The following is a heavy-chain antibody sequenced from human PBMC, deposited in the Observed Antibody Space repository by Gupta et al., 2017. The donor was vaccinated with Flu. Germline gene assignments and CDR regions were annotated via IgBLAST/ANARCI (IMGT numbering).Heavy chain of an antibody. CDR2: IWYDGSNK. J-gene: IGHJ4*02. CDR1: GFTFSSYG. Sequence: QVQLVESGGGVVQPGRSLRLSCAASGFTFSSYGMHWVRQAPGKGLEWVAVIWYDGSNKYYADSVKGRFTISRDNSKNTLYLQMNSLRAEDTAVYYCARIRAVAGTGIDYWGQGTLVTVSS. CDR3: ARIRAVAGTGIDY. V-gene: IGHV3-33*01. D-gene: IGHD6-19*01.